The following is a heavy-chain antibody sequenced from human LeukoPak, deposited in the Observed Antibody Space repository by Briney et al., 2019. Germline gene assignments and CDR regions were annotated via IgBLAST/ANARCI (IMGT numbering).Heavy chain of an antibody. D-gene: IGHD6-6*01. CDR3: AREPRGSSSGYWFDP. J-gene: IGHJ5*02. V-gene: IGHV4-59*01. CDR2: IYYSGST. CDR1: GGSISSYY. Sequence: PSETLSLTCTVSGGSISSYYWSWIRQPPGKGLEWIGYIYYSGSTNYNPSLKSRVTISVDTSKNQFSLKLSSVTAADTAVYYCAREPRGSSSGYWFDPWGQGTLVTVSS.